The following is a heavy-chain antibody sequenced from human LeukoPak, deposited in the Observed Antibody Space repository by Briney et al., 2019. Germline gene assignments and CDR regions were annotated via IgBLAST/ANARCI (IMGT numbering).Heavy chain of an antibody. J-gene: IGHJ6*02. V-gene: IGHV4-34*01. CDR1: GGSFSGYY. CDR3: ARGVTYYDILTGYYTPAADYYGMDV. CDR2: INHSGST. D-gene: IGHD3-9*01. Sequence: SETLSPTCAVYGGSFSGYYWSWIRQPPGKGLEWIGEINHSGSTNYNPSLKSRVTISVDTSKNQFSLKLRSVTAADTAVYYCARGVTYYDILTGYYTPAADYYGMDVWGQGTTATVSS.